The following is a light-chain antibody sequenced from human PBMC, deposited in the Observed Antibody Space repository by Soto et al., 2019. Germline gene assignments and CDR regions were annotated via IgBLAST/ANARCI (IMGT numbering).Light chain of an antibody. V-gene: IGKV1-5*01. Sequence: DIQMTQSPSTLSASVGDRVTITCRASQSISSWLAWYQQKPGKAPKLLIYDASSLESGVPSRFSGSGSGTEFTLTISCLQPDDFATYYCQQYNSYSWTFGQGTKVEI. CDR2: DAS. J-gene: IGKJ1*01. CDR3: QQYNSYSWT. CDR1: QSISSW.